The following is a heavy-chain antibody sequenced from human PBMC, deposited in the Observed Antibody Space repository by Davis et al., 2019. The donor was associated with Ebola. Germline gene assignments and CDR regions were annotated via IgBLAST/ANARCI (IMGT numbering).Heavy chain of an antibody. CDR3: ARDYRTPRGAFDI. D-gene: IGHD1-26*01. CDR1: GYTFTSYG. CDR2: ISAYNGNT. J-gene: IGHJ3*02. V-gene: IGHV1-18*01. Sequence: ASVKVSCKASGYTFTSYGISWVRQAPGQGLEWMGWISAYNGNTNYAQKFQGRVTITADESTSTAYMELSSLRSEDTAVYYCARDYRTPRGAFDIWGQGTMVTVSS.